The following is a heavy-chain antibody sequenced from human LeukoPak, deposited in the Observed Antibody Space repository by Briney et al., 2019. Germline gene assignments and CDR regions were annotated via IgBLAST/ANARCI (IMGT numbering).Heavy chain of an antibody. CDR2: ISYDGINE. CDR1: GFTFSAYG. CDR3: AKDTRDDHHSDY. V-gene: IGHV3-30*18. D-gene: IGHD1-14*01. J-gene: IGHJ4*02. Sequence: QPGGSLRLSCAVSGFTFSAYGMHWVRQAPGKGLEWVAIISYDGINEYYPDSVKGRFTISRDNSKNTLYLQMNSLRAEDTAVYYCAKDTRDDHHSDYWGQGTLVTVSS.